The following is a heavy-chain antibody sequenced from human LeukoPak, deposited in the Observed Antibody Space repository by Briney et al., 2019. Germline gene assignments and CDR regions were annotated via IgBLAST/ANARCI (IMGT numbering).Heavy chain of an antibody. V-gene: IGHV1-2*06. CDR1: GYTFTGYY. J-gene: IGHJ4*02. CDR3: ARDLVYYGSGNSQD. D-gene: IGHD3-10*01. Sequence: GASVKVSCKASGYTFTGYYMHWVRQAPGQGLEWMGRINPNSGGTNYAQKFQGRVTMTRDTSISTAYMELSRLRSDDTAVYYCARDLVYYGSGNSQDWGQGTLVTFSS. CDR2: INPNSGGT.